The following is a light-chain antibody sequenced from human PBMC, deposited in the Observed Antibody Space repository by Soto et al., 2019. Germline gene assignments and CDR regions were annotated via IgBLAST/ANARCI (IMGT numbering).Light chain of an antibody. CDR1: SSDVGSYNL. Sequence: QSVLTQPASVSASPGQSITIPCTGTSSDVGSYNLVSWFQQHPGKVPKLLIYEGTKRPSGLSDRFSGSKSGNTASQTISGLQAEDEADYYCYSYAGKNLYVFGTGTKVTVL. J-gene: IGLJ1*01. CDR3: YSYAGKNLYV. CDR2: EGT. V-gene: IGLV2-23*01.